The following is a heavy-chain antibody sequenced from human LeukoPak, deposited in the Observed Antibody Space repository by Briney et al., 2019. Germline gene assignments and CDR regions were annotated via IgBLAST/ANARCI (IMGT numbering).Heavy chain of an antibody. CDR3: ARTNGDNSYGNGVPYSFDY. J-gene: IGHJ4*01. D-gene: IGHD5-18*01. CDR2: ISSSSSYI. CDR1: GFTFSSYS. V-gene: IGHV3-21*01. Sequence: PGGSLRLSCAASGFTFSSYSMNWVRQAPGKGLEWVSSISSSSSYIYYADSVKGRFTISRDNAKNSLYLQMNSLRAEDTAVYYCARTNGDNSYGNGVPYSFDYGGQEPWSPSPQ.